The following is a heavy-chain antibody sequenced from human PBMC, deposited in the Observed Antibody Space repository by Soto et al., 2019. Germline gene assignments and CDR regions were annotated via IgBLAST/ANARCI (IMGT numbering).Heavy chain of an antibody. J-gene: IGHJ6*02. Sequence: EVQLLESGGGLVQPGGSLRLSCAASGFTFSSYAMSWVRQAPGKGLEWVSAISGSGGSTYYADSVKCRFTISRDNSKNTLYLQMNSLRAEDTAVYYCVRHGSGSYPYYYYYYGMDVWGQGTTVTVSS. CDR2: ISGSGGST. D-gene: IGHD3-10*01. CDR3: VRHGSGSYPYYYYYYGMDV. V-gene: IGHV3-23*01. CDR1: GFTFSSYA.